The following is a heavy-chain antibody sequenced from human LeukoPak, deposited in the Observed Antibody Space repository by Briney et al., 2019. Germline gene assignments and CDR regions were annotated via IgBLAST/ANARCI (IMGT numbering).Heavy chain of an antibody. CDR3: AKDSSSYDWGYMDV. V-gene: IGHV3-23*01. D-gene: IGHD3-22*01. J-gene: IGHJ6*03. CDR2: IGGSDGRT. CDR1: GFTFSTYA. Sequence: GGSLRLSCAASGFTFSTYAMSWVRQAPGKGLEWVSLIGGSDGRTRYADSVKGRFTISRGNSKNTLYLEMNSLRAEDTAVYYCAKDSSSYDWGYMDVWGKGTTVTISS.